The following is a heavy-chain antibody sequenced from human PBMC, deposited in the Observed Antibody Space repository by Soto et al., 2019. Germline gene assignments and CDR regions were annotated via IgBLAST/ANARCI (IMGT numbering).Heavy chain of an antibody. V-gene: IGHV3-64*01. CDR1: GFTFSSYA. D-gene: IGHD5-12*01. J-gene: IGHJ4*02. Sequence: EVQLVESGGGLVQPGGSLRLSCAASGFTFSSYAMHWVRQAPGKGLEYVSAISSNGGSTYYANSVKGRFTISRDNSKKPLYLQMGSLRAEDMAVYYCSSGMGGYSGYVLDYWGQGTLVTVSS. CDR3: SSGMGGYSGYVLDY. CDR2: ISSNGGST.